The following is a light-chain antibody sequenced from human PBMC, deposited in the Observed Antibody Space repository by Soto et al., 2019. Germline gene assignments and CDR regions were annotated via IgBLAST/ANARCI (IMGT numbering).Light chain of an antibody. CDR2: DAS. CDR1: QSVRRS. Sequence: EIVMTRSPATLSVSPGERATLSCRASQSVRRSLAWYQQKPGQAPRLLIYDASTGATGIPARFSGSGSGTEFTLTISSLQSEDFAFYYCQQYNNWPLTFGGGTKVDIK. CDR3: QQYNNWPLT. V-gene: IGKV3-15*01. J-gene: IGKJ4*01.